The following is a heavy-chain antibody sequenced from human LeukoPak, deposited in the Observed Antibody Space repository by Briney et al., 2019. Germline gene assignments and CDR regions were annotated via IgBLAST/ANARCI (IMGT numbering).Heavy chain of an antibody. CDR2: INHSGSA. Sequence: SETLSLTCAVSGGSFSGYYWTWIRQTPGKGLEWIGQINHSGSANYNPSLKSRVTTSVDTSKNQFSLKLTSVTAADTAVYYCARGCPGYWGQGTLVTVSS. V-gene: IGHV4-34*01. CDR1: GGSFSGYY. CDR3: ARGCPGY. J-gene: IGHJ4*02.